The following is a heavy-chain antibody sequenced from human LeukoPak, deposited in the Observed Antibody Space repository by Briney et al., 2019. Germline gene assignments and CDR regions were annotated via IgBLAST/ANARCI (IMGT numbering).Heavy chain of an antibody. D-gene: IGHD3-10*01. J-gene: IGHJ4*02. CDR2: IYPSDSDA. Sequence: PGESLKISCQVSGYSFTDYWIGWVRQLPGKGLEWVGIIYPSDSDAKYSPSFQGHVSISADKSITTAYLQWSSLKASDTAMYYCARPGRGALFEYWGQGTLVTVSS. CDR1: GYSFTDYW. V-gene: IGHV5-51*01. CDR3: ARPGRGALFEY.